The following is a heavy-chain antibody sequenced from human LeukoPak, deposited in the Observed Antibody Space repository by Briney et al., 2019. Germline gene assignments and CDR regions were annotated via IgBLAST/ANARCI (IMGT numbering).Heavy chain of an antibody. J-gene: IGHJ6*03. Sequence: LEASVKVSCKASGYTFTGYYMHWVRQAPGQGLEWMGWINPNSGGTNYAQKFQGRVTMTRDTSISTAYMELSRLRSDDTAVYYCARSGGAGTLNSYYYYMDVWGKGTTVTVSS. CDR1: GYTFTGYY. CDR3: ARSGGAGTLNSYYYYMDV. V-gene: IGHV1-2*03. CDR2: INPNSGGT. D-gene: IGHD6-19*01.